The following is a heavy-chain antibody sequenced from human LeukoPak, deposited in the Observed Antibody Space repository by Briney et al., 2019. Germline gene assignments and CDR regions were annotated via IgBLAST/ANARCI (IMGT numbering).Heavy chain of an antibody. Sequence: SETLSLTCIVSGGSITSYSWGWIRQPAGKGLEWIGRLSPTGSFTYSPSLKSRITMSVDTSKNHFSLKLNSVTAADTAVYYCARALGDNQAFDIWGQGTVVTVSS. CDR1: GGSITSYS. CDR2: LSPTGSF. D-gene: IGHD2-21*01. J-gene: IGHJ3*02. V-gene: IGHV4-4*07. CDR3: ARALGDNQAFDI.